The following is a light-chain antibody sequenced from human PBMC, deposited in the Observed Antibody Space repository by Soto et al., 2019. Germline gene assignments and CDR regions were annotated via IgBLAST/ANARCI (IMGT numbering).Light chain of an antibody. CDR2: KAT. CDR3: QHYNSYSEA. Sequence: DIQMTQSPSTQSGSVGDRVTITCRASQTSSSGLAWYQHKPEKAPKLLIYKATTLKSGVPSRFSGSGSGTELTLTISSLQPDDFATYYCQHYNSYSEALGQGTNVDI. CDR1: QTSSSG. V-gene: IGKV1-5*03. J-gene: IGKJ1*01.